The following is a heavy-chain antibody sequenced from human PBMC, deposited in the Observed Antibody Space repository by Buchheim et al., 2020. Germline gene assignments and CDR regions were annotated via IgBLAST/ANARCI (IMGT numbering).Heavy chain of an antibody. Sequence: QVQLQESGPGLVKPSETLSLTCTVSGGSISSYYCSWIRQPPGKGLEWIGYIYYSGSTNYNPSLKSRVTISVDTSKNQFSLKLNSVTAADTAVYYCARHDSSGYYLDYFDYWGQGTL. CDR3: ARHDSSGYYLDYFDY. CDR1: GGSISSYY. V-gene: IGHV4-59*08. CDR2: IYYSGST. J-gene: IGHJ4*02. D-gene: IGHD3-22*01.